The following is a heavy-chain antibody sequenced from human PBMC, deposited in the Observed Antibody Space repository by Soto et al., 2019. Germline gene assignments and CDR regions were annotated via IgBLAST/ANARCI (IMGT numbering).Heavy chain of an antibody. CDR1: GDTFSTYT. CDR3: AREGLVLVPPTVNSDYFYYAMDV. CDR2: IIPRSATS. D-gene: IGHD2-2*01. Sequence: QVQLVQSGAEVKKPGSSVKVSCKASGDTFSTYTITWMRQAPGQGLEWMGGIIPRSATSNYAQKFQGRVTITADESTNTAYMELSSLRSEDKVVYYCAREGLVLVPPTVNSDYFYYAMDVWGQGTTVTVSS. J-gene: IGHJ6*02. V-gene: IGHV1-69*12.